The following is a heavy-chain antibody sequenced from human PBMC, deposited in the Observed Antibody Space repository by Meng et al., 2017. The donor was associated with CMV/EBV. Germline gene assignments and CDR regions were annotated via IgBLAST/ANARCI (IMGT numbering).Heavy chain of an antibody. CDR3: AKDINANLHGSRGYSYGAPDY. Sequence: DYTMHWVRQAPGKGLEWVSLISWDGGRTYYADSVKGRFTISRDNSKNSLYLKMNSLRTEDTALYYCAKDINANLHGSRGYSYGAPDYWGQGTLVTVSS. CDR2: ISWDGGRT. CDR1: DYT. J-gene: IGHJ4*02. D-gene: IGHD5-18*01. V-gene: IGHV3-43*01.